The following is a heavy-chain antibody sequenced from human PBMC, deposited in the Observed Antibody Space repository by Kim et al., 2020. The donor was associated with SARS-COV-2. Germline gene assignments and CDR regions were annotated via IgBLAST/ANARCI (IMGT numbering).Heavy chain of an antibody. CDR1: GFTFSSYG. CDR3: AKALYFWSGPTAAGMDV. J-gene: IGHJ6*02. V-gene: IGHV3-30*18. D-gene: IGHD3-3*01. CDR2: ISYDGSNK. Sequence: GGSLRLSCAASGFTFSSYGMHWVRQAPGKGLEWVAVISYDGSNKYYADSVKGRFTISRDNSKNTLYLQMNSLRAEDTAVYYCAKALYFWSGPTAAGMDVWGQGTTVTVSS.